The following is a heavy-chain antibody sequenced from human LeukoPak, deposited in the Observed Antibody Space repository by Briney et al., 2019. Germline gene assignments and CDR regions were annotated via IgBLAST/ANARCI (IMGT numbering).Heavy chain of an antibody. D-gene: IGHD3-9*01. CDR1: GYSISSGYY. CDR2: IYHSGST. V-gene: IGHV4-38-2*02. Sequence: SETLSLTCTVSGYSISSGYYWCWIRQPPGKGLEWIRSIYHSGSTYYNPSLKSRVTISVDTSKNQFSLKLSSVTAADTAVYYCAGRANYDILTGYYKDWGQGTLVTVSS. J-gene: IGHJ4*02. CDR3: AGRANYDILTGYYKD.